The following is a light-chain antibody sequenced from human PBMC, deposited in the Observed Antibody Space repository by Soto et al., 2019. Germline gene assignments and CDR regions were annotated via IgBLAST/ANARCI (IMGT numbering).Light chain of an antibody. CDR1: SGYSNYK. CDR2: VGTGGIVG. Sequence: QAVVTQPPSASASPGASVTLTCTLSSGYSNYKVDWYQQRPGKGPRFVMRVGTGGIVGSKGDGIPDRFSVLGSGLNRYLTIKNIQEEDESDYHCGADHGSGSNFVVFGGGTKLTVL. J-gene: IGLJ2*01. V-gene: IGLV9-49*01. CDR3: GADHGSGSNFVV.